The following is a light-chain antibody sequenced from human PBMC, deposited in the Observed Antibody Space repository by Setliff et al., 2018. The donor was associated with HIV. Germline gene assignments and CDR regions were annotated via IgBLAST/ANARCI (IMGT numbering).Light chain of an antibody. CDR3: SSYAITNTLP. V-gene: IGLV2-14*02. J-gene: IGLJ1*01. CDR2: EGS. CDR1: SSDVGNYNL. Sequence: QSVLTQPASVSGSPGQSITISCTGTSSDVGNYNLVSWYQQHPGKAPKLMIYEGSKRPSGVSNRFSGSKSGNTASLTISGLRAEDEADYYCSSYAITNTLPFGTGTKVTVL.